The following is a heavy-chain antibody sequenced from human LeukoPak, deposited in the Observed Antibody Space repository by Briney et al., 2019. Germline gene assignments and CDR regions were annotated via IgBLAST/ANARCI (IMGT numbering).Heavy chain of an antibody. Sequence: ASVKVSCKTSGYSFTNYYIHWVRQAPGQGLEWMGWTNPSSGGTEYAQKFQGRVTMTGDTSISTAYMELSRLRSDDTAVYYSARDRGSSWYVDYWGQGTLVTVPS. V-gene: IGHV1-2*02. D-gene: IGHD6-13*01. CDR2: TNPSSGGT. CDR3: ARDRGSSWYVDY. J-gene: IGHJ4*02. CDR1: GYSFTNYY.